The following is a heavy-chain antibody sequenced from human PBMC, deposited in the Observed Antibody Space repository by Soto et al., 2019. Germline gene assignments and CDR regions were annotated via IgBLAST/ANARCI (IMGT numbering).Heavy chain of an antibody. CDR2: IKSKTDGGTT. Sequence: PGGSLRLSCAASGFTFSNAWMNWVRQAPGKGLEWVGRIKSKTDGGTTDYAAPVKGRFTISRDDSKNTLYLQMNSLKTEDTAVYYCVGERRYYYYGLDVWGQGTTVTVSS. CDR1: GFTFSNAW. J-gene: IGHJ6*02. V-gene: IGHV3-15*07. D-gene: IGHD1-26*01. CDR3: VGERRYYYYGLDV.